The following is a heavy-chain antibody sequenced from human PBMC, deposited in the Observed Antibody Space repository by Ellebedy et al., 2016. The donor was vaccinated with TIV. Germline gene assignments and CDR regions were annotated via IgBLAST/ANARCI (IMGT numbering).Heavy chain of an antibody. J-gene: IGHJ6*02. CDR3: AKERATVTYYYYGMDV. Sequence: AASMKVSCKASGYTFTGYYMHWVRQAPGQGLEWMGIINPSGGSTSYAQKFQGRVTMTRDTSTSTVYMELSSLRSEDTAVYYCAKERATVTYYYYGMDVWGQGTTVTVSS. V-gene: IGHV1-46*01. D-gene: IGHD4-17*01. CDR2: INPSGGST. CDR1: GYTFTGYY.